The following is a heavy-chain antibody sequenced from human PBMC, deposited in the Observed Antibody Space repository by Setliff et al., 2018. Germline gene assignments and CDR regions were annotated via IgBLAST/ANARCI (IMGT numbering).Heavy chain of an antibody. CDR2: IYTSGII. D-gene: IGHD5-12*01. CDR1: GGSISSYS. Sequence: SETLSLTCNVSGGSISSYSWSWIRQPPGRGLEYIGYIYTSGIINYNPSLKSRVTMSVDTSKNLFSLKLNSVTAADTALYYCARHVKVATEYFDCWGQGTLVTVSS. CDR3: ARHVKVATEYFDC. J-gene: IGHJ4*02. V-gene: IGHV4-4*08.